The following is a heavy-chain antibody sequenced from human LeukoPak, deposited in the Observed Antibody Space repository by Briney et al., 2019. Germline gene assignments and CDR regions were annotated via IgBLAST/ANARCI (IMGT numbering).Heavy chain of an antibody. Sequence: ASVTVSCKASGYTFTSYWIQWVRQAPGQGLEWMGLINPNDGSTAYAHKFQGRVTMTRDTSTSTVYMDLSSLTSEDTAVYYCARAPRNSSTMLDYWGQGTLVTVSS. CDR1: GYTFTSYW. V-gene: IGHV1-46*01. D-gene: IGHD6-13*01. CDR3: ARAPRNSSTMLDY. CDR2: INPNDGST. J-gene: IGHJ4*02.